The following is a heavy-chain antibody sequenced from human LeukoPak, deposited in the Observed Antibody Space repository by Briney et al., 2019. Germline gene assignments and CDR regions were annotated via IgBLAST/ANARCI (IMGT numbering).Heavy chain of an antibody. J-gene: IGHJ3*02. CDR2: IIPIFGTA. D-gene: IGHD5-18*01. Sequence: SSVKVSCKASGGTFSSYAISWVRQAPGQGLEWMGRIIPIFGTANYAQKFQGRVTITTDESTSTAYMELSSLRSEDTAVYYCARKIQLWYDAFDIWGQGTMVTVSS. V-gene: IGHV1-69*05. CDR1: GGTFSSYA. CDR3: ARKIQLWYDAFDI.